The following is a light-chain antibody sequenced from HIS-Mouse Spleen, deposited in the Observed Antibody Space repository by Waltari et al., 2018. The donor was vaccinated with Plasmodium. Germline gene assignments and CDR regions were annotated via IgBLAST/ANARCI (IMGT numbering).Light chain of an antibody. CDR3: QQLNSYPDT. V-gene: IGKV1-9*01. J-gene: IGKJ2*01. Sequence: DIQLTQSPSFLSASVGARVTITCRASQGISSYFAWYQENTGQAPKLLIYAASTLQSGVPSRFSGSGSETECTFTISSRQPEDFATYYCQQLNSYPDTFGQGTKLEIK. CDR1: QGISSY. CDR2: AAS.